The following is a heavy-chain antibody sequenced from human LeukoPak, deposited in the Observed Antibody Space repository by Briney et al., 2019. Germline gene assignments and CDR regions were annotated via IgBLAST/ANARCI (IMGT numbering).Heavy chain of an antibody. CDR3: ACYLPSYYYGSGSYYKGYYYGMDV. CDR1: GGSFSGYY. CDR2: INHSGST. V-gene: IGHV4-34*01. D-gene: IGHD3-10*01. Sequence: SETLSLTCALYGGSFSGYYWSWIRQPPGKGLEWIGEINHSGSTNYNPSLKSRVTISVDTSKNQFSLKLSSVTAADTAVYYCACYLPSYYYGSGSYYKGYYYGMDVWGQGTTVTVSS. J-gene: IGHJ6*02.